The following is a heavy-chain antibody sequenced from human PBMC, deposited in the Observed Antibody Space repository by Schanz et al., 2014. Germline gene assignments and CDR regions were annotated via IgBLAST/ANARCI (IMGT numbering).Heavy chain of an antibody. J-gene: IGHJ4*02. CDR2: IKHDGSVT. D-gene: IGHD6-13*01. CDR3: VSQTGSPNY. Sequence: EVQLVESGGGLVQPGGSLRLSCTASGFTFSDYCMSWVRQAPGKGPEWVANIKHDGSVTDYVDSVEGRFTISRDNAKRSLFLQMDSLRVEDTAVYFCVSQTGSPNYWGQGTLVTVSS. V-gene: IGHV3-7*02. CDR1: GFTFSDYC.